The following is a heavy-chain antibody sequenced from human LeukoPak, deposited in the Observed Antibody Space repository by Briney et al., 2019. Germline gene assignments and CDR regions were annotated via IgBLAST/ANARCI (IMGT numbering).Heavy chain of an antibody. CDR2: ISSSSSYI. J-gene: IGHJ3*02. Sequence: GGSLRLSCAASGFTFSSYSNNWVCHAPRQGLEWVSSISSSSSYIYYADSVKDRFTISRDNAKNSLYLQMNSLRAEDTAVYYCARDVNDAFDIWGQGTMVTVSS. CDR1: GFTFSSYS. V-gene: IGHV3-21*01. CDR3: ARDVNDAFDI.